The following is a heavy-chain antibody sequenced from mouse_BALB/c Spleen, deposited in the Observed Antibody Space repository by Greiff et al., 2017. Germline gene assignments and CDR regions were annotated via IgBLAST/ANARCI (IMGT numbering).Heavy chain of an antibody. CDR3: AFAYYRYDGYAMDY. V-gene: IGHV3-8*02. J-gene: IGHJ4*01. CDR2: ISYSGST. D-gene: IGHD2-14*01. Sequence: EVNVVESGPSLVKPSQTLSLTCSVTGDSITSGYWNWIRKFPGNKLEYMGYISYSGSTYYNPSLKSRISITRDTSKNQYYLQLNSVTTEDTATYYCAFAYYRYDGYAMDYWGQGTSVTVSS. CDR1: GDSITSGY.